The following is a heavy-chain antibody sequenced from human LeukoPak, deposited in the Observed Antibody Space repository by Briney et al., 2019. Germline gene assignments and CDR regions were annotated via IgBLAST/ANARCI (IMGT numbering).Heavy chain of an antibody. Sequence: ASVKVSCKASGYTFSNYGFSWVRQAPGQGLEWMGIINPSGGSTSYAQKFQGRVTMTRDMSTSTVYMELSSLRSEDTAVYYCARGSGGDWFDPWGQGTLVTVSS. CDR2: INPSGGST. J-gene: IGHJ5*02. V-gene: IGHV1-46*01. CDR3: ARGSGGDWFDP. CDR1: GYTFSNYG.